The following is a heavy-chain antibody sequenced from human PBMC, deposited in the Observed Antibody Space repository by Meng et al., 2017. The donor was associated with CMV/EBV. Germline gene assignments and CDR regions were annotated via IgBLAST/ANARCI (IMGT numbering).Heavy chain of an antibody. Sequence: GGSLRLSCAASGFTFSSYSMNWVRQAPGKGLEWVSYISSSSSTIYYADSVKGRFTISRDNAKNTLYLQMNSLRAEDTAVYYCARSRQRYSSSSNGDYWGQGTLVTVSS. D-gene: IGHD6-6*01. CDR1: GFTFSSYS. J-gene: IGHJ4*02. V-gene: IGHV3-48*04. CDR2: ISSSSSTI. CDR3: ARSRQRYSSSSNGDY.